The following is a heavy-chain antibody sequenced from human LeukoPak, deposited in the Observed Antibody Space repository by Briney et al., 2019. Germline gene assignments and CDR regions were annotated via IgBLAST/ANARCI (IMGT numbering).Heavy chain of an antibody. CDR3: ARDDPSSRDGPPDAFDI. J-gene: IGHJ3*02. D-gene: IGHD5-24*01. Sequence: PGGSLRLSCAASGFTFSDYYMSWIRQAPGKGLEWVSYISSSGSTIYYADSVKGRFTISGDNAKNSLYLQMNSLRAEDTAVYYCARDDPSSRDGPPDAFDIWGQGTMVTVSS. V-gene: IGHV3-11*01. CDR2: ISSSGSTI. CDR1: GFTFSDYY.